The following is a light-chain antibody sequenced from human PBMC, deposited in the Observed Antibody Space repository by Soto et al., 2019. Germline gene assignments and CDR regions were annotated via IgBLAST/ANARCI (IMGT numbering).Light chain of an antibody. CDR1: SSNIGSNY. Sequence: QSVLTQPPSASGTPGQRVTISCSGSSSNIGSNYVYWYQQLPGTAPKLLIYKNSQRPSGVPDRFSGSKSGTSASLAISGLRSEDEADYYCEPWDDSLSGWLFGGGTQLTVL. CDR2: KNS. V-gene: IGLV1-47*01. CDR3: EPWDDSLSGWL. J-gene: IGLJ3*02.